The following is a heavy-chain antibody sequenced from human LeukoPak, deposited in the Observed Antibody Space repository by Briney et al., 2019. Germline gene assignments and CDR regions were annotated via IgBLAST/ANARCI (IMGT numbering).Heavy chain of an antibody. D-gene: IGHD2-21*02. CDR3: ARHSLCGGDCYYFDY. Sequence: GESLQISCKGSGSLFTSYWIGWGRQVPGKGREGMGIIYPGDSDTRYSPSFQGQVTISADKSISTAYLQWSSLKASDTAMYYCARHSLCGGDCYYFDYWGQGTLVTVSS. CDR2: IYPGDSDT. V-gene: IGHV5-51*01. CDR1: GSLFTSYW. J-gene: IGHJ4*02.